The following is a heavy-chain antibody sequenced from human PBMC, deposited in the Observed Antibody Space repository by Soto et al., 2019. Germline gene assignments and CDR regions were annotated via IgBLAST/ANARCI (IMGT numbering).Heavy chain of an antibody. CDR2: ILGSGGT. D-gene: IGHD4-17*01. CDR1: GFTYIKYA. Sequence: GGSLRVSCAACGFTYIKYAMMWGRHAPGKGLEWVSCILGSGGTYHADSVKGRFTISKDNSKDTLYLQMNSLRAEDTAVYYCAKDAVYGDGLWLPESWGQGTLVTVSS. CDR3: AKDAVYGDGLWLPES. V-gene: IGHV3-23*01. J-gene: IGHJ5*02.